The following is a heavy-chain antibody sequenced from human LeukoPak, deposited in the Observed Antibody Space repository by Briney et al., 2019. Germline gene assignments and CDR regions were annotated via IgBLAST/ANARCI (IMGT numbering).Heavy chain of an antibody. J-gene: IGHJ5*02. CDR1: GGTFSSYA. CDR3: ARTSYGSGSFENWFDP. V-gene: IGHV1-69*01. CDR2: IIPIFGTA. Sequence: GSSVKVSRKASGGTFSSYAISWVRQAPGQGLEWMGGIIPIFGTANYAQKFQGRVTITADESTSTAYMELSSLRSEDTAVYYCARTSYGSGSFENWFDPWGQGTLVTVSS. D-gene: IGHD3-10*01.